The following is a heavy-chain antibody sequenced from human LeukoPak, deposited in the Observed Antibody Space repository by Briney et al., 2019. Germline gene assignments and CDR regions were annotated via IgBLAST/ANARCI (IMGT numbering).Heavy chain of an antibody. Sequence: ASVKVSCKASGCTFTSYGISWVRQAPGQGLEWMGWISAYNGNTNYAQKLQGRVTMTRDTSISTAYMELSRLGSDDTAVYYCARGYGSGSYYIPYFDFWGQGTLVTVSS. CDR3: ARGYGSGSYYIPYFDF. V-gene: IGHV1-18*01. CDR1: GCTFTSYG. CDR2: ISAYNGNT. J-gene: IGHJ4*02. D-gene: IGHD3-10*01.